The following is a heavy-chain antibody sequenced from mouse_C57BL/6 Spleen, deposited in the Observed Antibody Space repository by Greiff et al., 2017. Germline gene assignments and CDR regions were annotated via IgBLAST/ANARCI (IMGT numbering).Heavy chain of an antibody. CDR3: ARDLVWLRRGAMDY. CDR1: GFTFSSYA. J-gene: IGHJ4*01. D-gene: IGHD2-2*01. V-gene: IGHV5-4*01. Sequence: EVKLMESGGGLVKPGGSLKLSCAASGFTFSSYAMSWVRQTPEQRLEWVATISDGGSYTYYPDNVQGRFTISRDNAKNNLYLQMSHLKSEDTAMYYCARDLVWLRRGAMDYWGQGTSVTVSS. CDR2: ISDGGSYT.